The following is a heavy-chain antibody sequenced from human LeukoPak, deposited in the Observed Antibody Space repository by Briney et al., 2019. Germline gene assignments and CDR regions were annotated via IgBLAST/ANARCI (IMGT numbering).Heavy chain of an antibody. D-gene: IGHD6-19*01. Sequence: GASVKVSCKASGYTFTSYDINWVRQATGQGLEWMGWINPNSGGTNYAQKFQGRVTMTRDTSISTAYMELSRLRSDDTAVYYCARASGVAGPQKYFDYWGQGTLVTVSS. V-gene: IGHV1-2*02. J-gene: IGHJ4*02. CDR1: GYTFTSYD. CDR3: ARASGVAGPQKYFDY. CDR2: INPNSGGT.